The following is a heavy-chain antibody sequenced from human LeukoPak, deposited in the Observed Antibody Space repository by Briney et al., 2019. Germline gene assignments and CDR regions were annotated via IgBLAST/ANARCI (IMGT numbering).Heavy chain of an antibody. Sequence: PSETLSLTCAVYGGSFSGYYWSWIRQPPGKGLGWTGEINHSGSTNYNPSLKSRVTISVDTSKNQFSLKLSSVTAADTAVYYCARAGSRIRPVLYGMDVWGQGTTVTVSS. J-gene: IGHJ6*02. CDR3: ARAGSRIRPVLYGMDV. CDR2: INHSGST. D-gene: IGHD2-15*01. CDR1: GGSFSGYY. V-gene: IGHV4-34*01.